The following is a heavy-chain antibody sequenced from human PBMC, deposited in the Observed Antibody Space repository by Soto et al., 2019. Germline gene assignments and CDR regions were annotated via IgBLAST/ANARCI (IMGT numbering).Heavy chain of an antibody. CDR3: ARSIVATILIN. CDR2: IYYSGST. CDR1: GGSISSYY. Sequence: SETLSLTCTVSGGSISSYYWSWIRQPPGKGLEWIGYIYYSGSTNYNPSLKSRVTISVDTSKNQLSLKLSSVTAADTAVYYCARSIVATILINWGQGTLVTVSS. D-gene: IGHD5-12*01. J-gene: IGHJ4*02. V-gene: IGHV4-59*08.